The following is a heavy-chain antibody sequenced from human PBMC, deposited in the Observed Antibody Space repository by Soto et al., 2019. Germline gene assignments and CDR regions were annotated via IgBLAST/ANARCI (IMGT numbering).Heavy chain of an antibody. J-gene: IGHJ4*02. D-gene: IGHD6-6*01. V-gene: IGHV3-30-3*01. Sequence: GGSLRLSCAASGFTFSSYAMHWVRQAPGKGLGWVAVISYDGSNKYYADSVKGRFTISRDNSKNTLYLQMNSLRAEDTAVYYCARDMGARPLDYWGQGTLVTVSS. CDR2: ISYDGSNK. CDR1: GFTFSSYA. CDR3: ARDMGARPLDY.